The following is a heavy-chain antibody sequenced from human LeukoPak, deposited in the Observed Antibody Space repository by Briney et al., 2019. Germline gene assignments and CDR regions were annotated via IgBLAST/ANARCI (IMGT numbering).Heavy chain of an antibody. CDR2: INHSGST. J-gene: IGHJ5*02. Sequence: SETLSLTCAVYGGSFSGYYWSWIRQPPGKGLEWIGEINHSGSTNYNPSLKSRVTISVDTSKNQFSLKLSSVTAADTAVYYCATTSASNYYVSSGYAPWGQGTLVTVSS. CDR3: ATTSASNYYVSSGYAP. CDR1: GGSFSGYY. D-gene: IGHD3-22*01. V-gene: IGHV4-34*01.